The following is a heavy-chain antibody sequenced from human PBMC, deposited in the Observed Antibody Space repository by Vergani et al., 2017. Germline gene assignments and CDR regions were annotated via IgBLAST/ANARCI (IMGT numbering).Heavy chain of an antibody. CDR1: GFVFSESP. D-gene: IGHD3-10*01. CDR3: SAQTQSCHDY. J-gene: IGHJ4*02. V-gene: IGHV3-73*01. CDR2: IRRRSEHYAT. Sequence: EVQLMESGGGWAQPGGSLRLSCAASGFVFSESPIHWVRQVPGKGLEWLGHIRRRSEHYATAYGPSLIGRATISRDDSTNTAYLQLRSLGTDDTAIYFCSAQTQSCHDYWGQGTLVAVSS.